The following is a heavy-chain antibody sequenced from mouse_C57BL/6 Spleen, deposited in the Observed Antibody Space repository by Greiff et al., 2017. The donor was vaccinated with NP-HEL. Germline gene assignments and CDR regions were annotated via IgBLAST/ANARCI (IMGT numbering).Heavy chain of an antibody. V-gene: IGHV5-16*01. CDR1: GFTFSDYY. CDR2: INYDGSST. Sequence: DVQLVESEGGLVQPGSSMKLSCTASGFTFSDYYMAWVRQVPEKGLEWVANINYDGSSTYYLDSLKSRFIISRDNAKNILYLQMSSLKSEDTATYYCARGTNWDWYFDVWGTGTTVTVSS. D-gene: IGHD4-1*01. J-gene: IGHJ1*03. CDR3: ARGTNWDWYFDV.